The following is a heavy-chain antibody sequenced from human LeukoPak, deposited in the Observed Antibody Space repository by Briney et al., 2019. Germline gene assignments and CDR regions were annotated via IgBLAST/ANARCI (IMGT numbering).Heavy chain of an antibody. Sequence: SETLSLTCAVYGGSFSGYYWSWIRQPPGKGLEWIGEINHSGSTNYNPSLKSRVTISVDTSKNQFSLKQSSVTAADTAMYYCARGGSGWEFDYWGQGTLVTVSS. D-gene: IGHD6-19*01. CDR1: GGSFSGYY. CDR2: INHSGST. V-gene: IGHV4-34*01. CDR3: ARGGSGWEFDY. J-gene: IGHJ4*02.